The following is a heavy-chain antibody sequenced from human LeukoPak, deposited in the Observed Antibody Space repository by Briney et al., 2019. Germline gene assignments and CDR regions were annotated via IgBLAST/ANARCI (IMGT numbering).Heavy chain of an antibody. J-gene: IGHJ4*02. CDR2: INHSGST. CDR3: ARDDRVVRGVISH. CDR1: GVSFSGYY. Sequence: SETLSLTCAVYGVSFSGYYWSWIRQPPGKGLEWIGEINHSGSTNYNPSLKSRVTISVDTSKNQFSLKLSSVTAADTAVYYCARDDRVVRGVISHWGQGTLVTVSS. V-gene: IGHV4-34*01. D-gene: IGHD3-10*01.